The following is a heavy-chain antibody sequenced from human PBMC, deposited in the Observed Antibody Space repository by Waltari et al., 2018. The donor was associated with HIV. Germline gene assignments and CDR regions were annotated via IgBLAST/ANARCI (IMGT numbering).Heavy chain of an antibody. J-gene: IGHJ5*02. CDR2: INGGNGNT. Sequence: QVQLVQSGAEVKKPGASVKVSCKASGYTITNYVMHWVRQAPGQSLEGMGWINGGNGNTKYSQKFHGRVTITRDTSASTGYMELNSLTSEDTAVYYCARDSIASSGRIDPWGQGTLVTVSS. CDR3: ARDSIASSGRIDP. D-gene: IGHD6-13*01. CDR1: GYTITNYV. V-gene: IGHV1-3*01.